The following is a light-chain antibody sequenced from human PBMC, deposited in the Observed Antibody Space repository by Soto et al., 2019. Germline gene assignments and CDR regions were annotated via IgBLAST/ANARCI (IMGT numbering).Light chain of an antibody. V-gene: IGLV3-1*01. CDR3: QASDSSNVV. CDR1: NLGESY. J-gene: IGLJ2*01. Sequence: SYELTQPPSVSVSPGQTASITCSGANLGESYASWFQQKPGQSPVLVIYQNTIRTSGIPERFSGSNSGNTATLTISGTQAMDEAAYYCQASDSSNVVFGGGTKLTVL. CDR2: QNT.